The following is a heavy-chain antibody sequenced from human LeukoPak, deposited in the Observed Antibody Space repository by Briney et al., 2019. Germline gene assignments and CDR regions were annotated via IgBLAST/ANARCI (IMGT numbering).Heavy chain of an antibody. J-gene: IGHJ4*02. D-gene: IGHD3-9*01. V-gene: IGHV3-30*02. CDR3: AKDRGYFDWFFVFD. CDR2: IRYDGSNK. Sequence: GGSLRLSCAASGFTFSSYGMHWVRQAPGKGLEWGAFIRYDGSNKYYADSVKGRFTISRDNSKNTLYLQMNSLRAEDTAVYYCAKDRGYFDWFFVFDWGQGTLVTVSS. CDR1: GFTFSSYG.